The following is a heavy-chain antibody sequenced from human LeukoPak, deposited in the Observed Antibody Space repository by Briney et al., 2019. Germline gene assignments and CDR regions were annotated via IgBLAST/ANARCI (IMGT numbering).Heavy chain of an antibody. D-gene: IGHD2-2*01. CDR3: ARVPPGAMFLIDY. Sequence: GGSLRLSCAASGFTFSSYAMHWVRQAPGKGLEWVAVISYDGSNKYYADSVKGRFTISRDNSKNTLYLQMNSLRAEVTAVYLCARVPPGAMFLIDYWGQGSLVTVSS. CDR1: GFTFSSYA. CDR2: ISYDGSNK. J-gene: IGHJ4*02. V-gene: IGHV3-30-3*01.